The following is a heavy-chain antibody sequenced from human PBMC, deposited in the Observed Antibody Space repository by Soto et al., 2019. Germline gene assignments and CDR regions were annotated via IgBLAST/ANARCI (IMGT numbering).Heavy chain of an antibody. CDR2: VSFDGSNK. Sequence: GGSLRLSCAASGFTFSTHAMHWVRQAPGKGLECVAIVSFDGSNKYYADSVKGRFTISRDNSKNTLYLQMSGLPPEDTAVYYSSRDQTGITTTGGGRIDHWGKGTLGTVAS. D-gene: IGHD1-20*01. CDR3: SRDQTGITTTGGGRIDH. V-gene: IGHV3-30-3*01. J-gene: IGHJ4*02. CDR1: GFTFSTHA.